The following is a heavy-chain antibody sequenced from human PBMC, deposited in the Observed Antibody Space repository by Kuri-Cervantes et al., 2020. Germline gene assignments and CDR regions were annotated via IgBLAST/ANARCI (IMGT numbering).Heavy chain of an antibody. V-gene: IGHV1-3*01. CDR3: ARDMSYSSSSDAFDI. CDR1: GYTFSSFA. CDR2: IDAGNGKT. J-gene: IGHJ3*02. Sequence: ASVKVSCKASGYTFSSFAIHWVRQAPGQRLEWIGWIDAGNGKTKYSQNFQDRVTITRDTSASTAYMELSSLRSEDTAVYYCARDMSYSSSSDAFDIWGQGTMVTVSS. D-gene: IGHD6-13*01.